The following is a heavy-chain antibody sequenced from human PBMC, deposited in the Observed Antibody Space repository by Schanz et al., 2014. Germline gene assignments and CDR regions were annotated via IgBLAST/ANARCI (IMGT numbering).Heavy chain of an antibody. D-gene: IGHD1-1*01. CDR1: GFTFTNYA. V-gene: IGHV3-23*04. Sequence: EVQLVESGGGLVQPGGSLRLSCAASGFTFTNYAMTWVRQAPGKGLEWVSGISGSGGSTYDADSVKGRFTISRDNSKNTLDLQMNSLRAEDTAVYYCARESAGTIWGQGTLVTVSS. CDR3: ARESAGTI. CDR2: ISGSGGST. J-gene: IGHJ4*02.